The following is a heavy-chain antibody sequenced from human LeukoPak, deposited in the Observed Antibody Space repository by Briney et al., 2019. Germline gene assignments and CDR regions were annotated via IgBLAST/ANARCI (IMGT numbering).Heavy chain of an antibody. V-gene: IGHV3-23*01. D-gene: IGHD6-13*01. CDR2: IRAGGDST. J-gene: IGHJ4*02. Sequence: PGGSLRFSCAASGFTFSNYAMTWVRQAPGKGLEWVSTIRAGGDSTNYADSVKGRFTISRDNSKNTLSLQMNTLRAEDTAVYYCSRGRGSTWYYFDYWGQGALVTVSS. CDR3: SRGRGSTWYYFDY. CDR1: GFTFSNYA.